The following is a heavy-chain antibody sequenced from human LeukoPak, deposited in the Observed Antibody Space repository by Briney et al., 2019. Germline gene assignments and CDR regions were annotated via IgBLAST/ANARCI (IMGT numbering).Heavy chain of an antibody. J-gene: IGHJ5*02. V-gene: IGHV1-69*05. D-gene: IGHD2-8*01. CDR3: ARSYLVFNWPDP. Sequence: NFQGRLTITTDESTNTAYMELSSLTSEDTAVYYCARSYLVFNWPDPWGQGTLVTVSS.